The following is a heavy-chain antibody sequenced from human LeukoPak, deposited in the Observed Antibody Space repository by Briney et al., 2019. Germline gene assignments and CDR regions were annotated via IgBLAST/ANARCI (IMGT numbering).Heavy chain of an antibody. CDR3: ARGRIAAAGNDAFDI. J-gene: IGHJ3*02. V-gene: IGHV4-4*07. CDR1: GGSISSYY. Sequence: SETLSLTCTVSGGSISSYYWSWIRQPAGKGLEWIGRIYTSGSTNYNPSLKSRVTISVDTSKNQFSLKLSSVTAADTAVYYCARGRIAAAGNDAFDIWGQGTMVTVSS. D-gene: IGHD6-13*01. CDR2: IYTSGST.